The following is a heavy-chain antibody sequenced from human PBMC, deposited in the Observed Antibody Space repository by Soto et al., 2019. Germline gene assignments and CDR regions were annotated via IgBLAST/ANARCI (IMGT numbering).Heavy chain of an antibody. V-gene: IGHV4-39*02. CDR2: IYYAGSP. CDR1: GGSISSTGHY. D-gene: IGHD2-21*02. CDR3: ARLMGVVTVDY. J-gene: IGHJ4*02. Sequence: SSETLSLTCTVSGGSISSTGHYWGWIRQPPGKGLEWIGNIYYAGSPYYNPSLKSRVTISVDTSKNDFSLTLTSVTAADTAVYYCARLMGVVTVDYWGQGALVT.